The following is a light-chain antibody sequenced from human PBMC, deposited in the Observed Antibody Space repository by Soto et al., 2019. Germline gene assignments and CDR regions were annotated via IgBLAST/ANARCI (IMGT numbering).Light chain of an antibody. CDR1: QSISNH. CDR2: AAS. J-gene: IGKJ4*01. V-gene: IGKV1-39*01. CDR3: QQLESYPST. Sequence: DIQMTQSPSSLSASVRDRITITCRASQSISNHLNWYQQKPGKGPNLLIYAASSLQRGVPSRFSGSGSGRDFVLTISSLQPEDSATYYCQQLESYPSTFGGGTKVDI.